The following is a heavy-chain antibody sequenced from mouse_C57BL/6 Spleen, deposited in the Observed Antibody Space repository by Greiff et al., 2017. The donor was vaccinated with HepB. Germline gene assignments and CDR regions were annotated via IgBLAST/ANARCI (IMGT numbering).Heavy chain of an antibody. CDR3: TRDGEAWFAY. CDR1: GYTFTDYE. D-gene: IGHD2-3*01. Sequence: QAQLQQSGAELVRPGASVTLSCKASGYTFTDYEMHWVKQTPVHGLEWIGAIDPETGGTAYNQKFKGKAILTADKSSSTAYMELRSLTSEDSAVYYCTRDGEAWFAYWGQGTLVTVSA. V-gene: IGHV1-15*01. J-gene: IGHJ3*01. CDR2: IDPETGGT.